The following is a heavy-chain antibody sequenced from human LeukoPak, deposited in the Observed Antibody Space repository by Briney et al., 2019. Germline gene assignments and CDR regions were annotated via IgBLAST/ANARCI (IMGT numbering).Heavy chain of an antibody. CDR3: AKPDDYVWGSYRQLNRPLDY. D-gene: IGHD3-16*02. Sequence: GGSLRLSCPASGFTFSSYAMSWVRQAPGKGLEWVSAISGSGGSTCYADSVKGRFTISRDNSKNTLYLQMNSLRAEDTAVYYCAKPDDYVWGSYRQLNRPLDYWGQGTLVTVSS. CDR1: GFTFSSYA. V-gene: IGHV3-23*01. J-gene: IGHJ4*02. CDR2: ISGSGGST.